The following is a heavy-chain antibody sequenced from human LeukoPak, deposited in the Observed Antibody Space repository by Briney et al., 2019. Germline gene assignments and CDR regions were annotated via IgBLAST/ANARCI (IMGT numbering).Heavy chain of an antibody. CDR3: ARDLGYYYGSGHKPFDY. CDR2: IYYSGST. J-gene: IGHJ4*02. Sequence: SETLSLTCTVSGGSISSYYWGWIRQPPGKGLEWIGSIYYSGSTYYNPSLKSRVTISVDTSKNQFSLKLSSVTAADTAVYYCARDLGYYYGSGHKPFDYWGQGTLVTVSS. CDR1: GGSISSYY. D-gene: IGHD3-10*01. V-gene: IGHV4-39*07.